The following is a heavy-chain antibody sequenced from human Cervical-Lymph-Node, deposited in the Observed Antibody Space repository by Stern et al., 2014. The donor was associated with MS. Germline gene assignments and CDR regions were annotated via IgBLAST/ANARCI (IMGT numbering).Heavy chain of an antibody. Sequence: EVQLLESGGGLVQPGGSLRLSCAASGFTFTTYAMSWVRQAPGKGLEWVSGVSGSGEYTHYPDSVKGRFIISRDNSKNTLYLQMNSLRAEDTAIYYCAKGGNTWSFDHWGQGSLVTVSS. J-gene: IGHJ4*02. CDR1: GFTFTTYA. CDR3: AKGGNTWSFDH. CDR2: VSGSGEYT. V-gene: IGHV3-23*01. D-gene: IGHD2-2*02.